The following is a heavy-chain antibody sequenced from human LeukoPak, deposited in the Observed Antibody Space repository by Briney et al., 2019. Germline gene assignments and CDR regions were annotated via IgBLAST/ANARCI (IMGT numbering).Heavy chain of an antibody. Sequence: SETLSLTCSVSGASITGDYWSWIRQPAGKGLEWIGRMYTSGTTNYNPSLKSRVTMSVDASKNQLSLKLSSVTAADTAVYYCARDQILWIGEAFYMDVWGKGTTVIISS. CDR1: GASITGDY. CDR3: ARDQILWIGEAFYMDV. V-gene: IGHV4-4*07. CDR2: MYTSGTT. J-gene: IGHJ6*03. D-gene: IGHD3-10*01.